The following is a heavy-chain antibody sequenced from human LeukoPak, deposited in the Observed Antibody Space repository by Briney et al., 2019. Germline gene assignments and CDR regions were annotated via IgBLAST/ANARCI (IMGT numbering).Heavy chain of an antibody. Sequence: PGGSLRLSCAASGFTFDDDGMSWVRQAPGKGLEWVSGINWNGGSTGYADSVKGRFTISRDNAKNSLYLQMNSLRAEDTALYYCARGIGIAARPGWFDPWGQGTLVTVSS. J-gene: IGHJ5*02. CDR2: INWNGGST. V-gene: IGHV3-20*04. D-gene: IGHD6-6*01. CDR3: ARGIGIAARPGWFDP. CDR1: GFTFDDDG.